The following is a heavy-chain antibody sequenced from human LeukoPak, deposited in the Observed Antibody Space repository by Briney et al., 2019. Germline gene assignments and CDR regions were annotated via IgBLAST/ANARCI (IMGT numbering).Heavy chain of an antibody. Sequence: GGSLRLSCAASGFTFSSYGMHWVRQAPGKGLEWVANIEEYGNEIHYVDSVKGRFTISRDNTKTSLYLQMNSLRVEDTAVYYCARPSFRTGSYFDHWGQGTLVTVSS. J-gene: IGHJ4*02. CDR2: IEEYGNEI. D-gene: IGHD3/OR15-3a*01. V-gene: IGHV3-7*01. CDR3: ARPSFRTGSYFDH. CDR1: GFTFSSYG.